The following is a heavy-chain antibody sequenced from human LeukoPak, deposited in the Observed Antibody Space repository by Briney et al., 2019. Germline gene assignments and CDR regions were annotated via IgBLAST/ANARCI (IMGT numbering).Heavy chain of an antibody. D-gene: IGHD1-26*01. CDR1: GYTFTGHY. CDR2: INPNSGGT. CDR3: ARGPEDGSSRPSFDY. Sequence: ASVKVSCKASGYTFTGHYMHWVRQAPGQGLEWMGWINPNSGGTNYAQKFQGRVTMTRDTSISTAYMELSRLRSDDRAVYYCARGPEDGSSRPSFDYWGQGTLVTVSS. V-gene: IGHV1-2*02. J-gene: IGHJ4*02.